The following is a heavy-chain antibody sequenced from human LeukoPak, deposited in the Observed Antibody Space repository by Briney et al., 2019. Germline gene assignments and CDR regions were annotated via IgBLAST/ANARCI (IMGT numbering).Heavy chain of an antibody. CDR2: IYYSGST. CDR1: GGSISINDYY. J-gene: IGHJ3*02. D-gene: IGHD3-10*01. Sequence: SETLSLTCTVSGGSISINDYYWSWIRQTPGKGLEWIGYIYYSGSTYYNPSLKSRVTISVDTSKNQFSLKLTSVTAADTAVYYCARRYTMVRGTRRDGFDIWGQGTMVTVSS. V-gene: IGHV4-30-4*01. CDR3: ARRYTMVRGTRRDGFDI.